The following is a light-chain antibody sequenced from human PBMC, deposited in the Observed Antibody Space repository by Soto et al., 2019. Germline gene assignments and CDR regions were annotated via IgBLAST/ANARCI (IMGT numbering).Light chain of an antibody. V-gene: IGLV2-8*01. J-gene: IGLJ1*01. Sequence: QSALTQPPSASGSPGQSVAISCTGTSSDVGGYNYVSWYQQHPGKAPKLMIYEVNKRPSGVPDRFSGSKSGNTASLTVSGLQDEDEADYYCSSYAGSSNVFGTGTKLTV. CDR3: SSYAGSSNV. CDR1: SSDVGGYNY. CDR2: EVN.